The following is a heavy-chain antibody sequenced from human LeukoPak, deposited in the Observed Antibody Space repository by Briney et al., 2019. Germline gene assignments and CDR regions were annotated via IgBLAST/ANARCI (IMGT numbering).Heavy chain of an antibody. CDR2: INPNSGGT. CDR3: ARGFIAAAGTYYFQH. CDR1: GYTFTGYY. D-gene: IGHD6-13*01. V-gene: IGHV1-2*02. J-gene: IGHJ1*01. Sequence: ASVKVSCKASGYTFTGYYMHWVRQAPGQGLEWMGWINPNSGGTNYAQKFQGRVTMTRDTSISTAYMELSRLRSDDTAVYYCARGFIAAAGTYYFQHWGQGTLVTVSS.